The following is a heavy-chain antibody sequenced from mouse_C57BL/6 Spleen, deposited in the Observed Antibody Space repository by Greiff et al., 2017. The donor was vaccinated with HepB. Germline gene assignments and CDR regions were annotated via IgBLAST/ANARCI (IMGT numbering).Heavy chain of an antibody. Sequence: QVQLQQPGAELVRPGSSVKLSSKASGYTFTSYWMHWVKQRPIQGLEWIGNIDPSDSETHYNQKFKDKATLTVDKSSSTAYMQLSSLTSEDSAVYYCAREGDDYDEEVFDYWGQGTTLTVSS. D-gene: IGHD2-4*01. J-gene: IGHJ2*01. CDR1: GYTFTSYW. V-gene: IGHV1-52*01. CDR3: AREGDDYDEEVFDY. CDR2: IDPSDSET.